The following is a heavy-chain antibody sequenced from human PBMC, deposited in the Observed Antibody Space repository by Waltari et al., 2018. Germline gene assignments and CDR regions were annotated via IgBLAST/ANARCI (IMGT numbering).Heavy chain of an antibody. CDR3: AKDLRNYDFWSGPDNWFDP. CDR1: GFTFDDYA. CDR2: ISGSGGST. J-gene: IGHJ5*02. Sequence: EVQLVESGGGLVQPGRSLRLSCAASGFTFDDYAMHWVRQAPGKGLEWVSAISGSGGSTYYADSGKGRFTISRDNSKNTLYLQMNSLRAEDTAVYYCAKDLRNYDFWSGPDNWFDPWGQGTLVTVSS. D-gene: IGHD3-3*01. V-gene: IGHV3-23*04.